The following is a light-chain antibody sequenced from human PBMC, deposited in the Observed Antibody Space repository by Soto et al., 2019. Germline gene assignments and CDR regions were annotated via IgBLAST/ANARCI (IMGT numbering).Light chain of an antibody. V-gene: IGLV2-8*01. Sequence: QSVLAQPPSASGSPGQSVTISCTGTSSDVGAYNFVSWYQQHPGKAPKLMIHEVTKRPSGVPDRFSGSKSGNTASLTVSGLQAEDEAEYYCSSYAGINKCIIFGGGTKLTVL. CDR1: SSDVGAYNF. CDR2: EVT. CDR3: SSYAGINKCII. J-gene: IGLJ2*01.